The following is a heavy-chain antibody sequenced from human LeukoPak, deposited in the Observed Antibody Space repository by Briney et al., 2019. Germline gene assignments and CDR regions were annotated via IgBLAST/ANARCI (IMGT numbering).Heavy chain of an antibody. CDR2: ISSNAYK. D-gene: IGHD4-17*01. CDR3: AQLSRSPSFSMTTMTTFDS. Sequence: EAGPTLVKPPQTLQLTFTVSGFSLSSAGAVGWGRQPPGKALVWLVPISSNAYKHYSPSLKSRLTITKDTSKNQVVLTMTNMDPVDTATYYCAQLSRSPSFSMTTMTTFDSWGQGTLVTVSS. J-gene: IGHJ4*02. CDR1: GFSLSSAGA. V-gene: IGHV2-5*01.